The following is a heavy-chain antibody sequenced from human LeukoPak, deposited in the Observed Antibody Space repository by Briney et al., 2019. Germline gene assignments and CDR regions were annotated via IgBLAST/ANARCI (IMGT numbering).Heavy chain of an antibody. D-gene: IGHD3-3*01. V-gene: IGHV4-39*07. Sequence: SETLSLTCTVSGDSISGSTYYWGWIRQPPGKGLEWIGSIYYSGNTYYNPSLKSRVTISVDTSKNQFSLKLSSVTAADTAVYYCARDSVYVYDFWSGYPTNWFDPWGQGTLVTVSS. CDR2: IYYSGNT. J-gene: IGHJ5*02. CDR3: ARDSVYVYDFWSGYPTNWFDP. CDR1: GDSISGSTYY.